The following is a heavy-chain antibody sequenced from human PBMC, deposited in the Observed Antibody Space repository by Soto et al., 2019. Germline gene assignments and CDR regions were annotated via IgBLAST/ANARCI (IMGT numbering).Heavy chain of an antibody. CDR3: ARSATYYYDSSGYYGY. CDR1: GFTFSDYY. CDR2: ISSSSSYT. V-gene: IGHV3-11*03. D-gene: IGHD3-22*01. Sequence: PGGSLRLSCAASGFTFSDYYMSWIRQAPGKGLEWVSYISSSSSYTNYADSVKGRFTISRDNAKNSLYLQMNSLRAEDTAVYYCARSATYYYDSSGYYGYWGQGTLVTVSS. J-gene: IGHJ4*02.